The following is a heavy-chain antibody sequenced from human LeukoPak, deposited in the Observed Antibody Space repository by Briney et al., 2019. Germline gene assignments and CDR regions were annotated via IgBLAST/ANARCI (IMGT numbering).Heavy chain of an antibody. V-gene: IGHV4-59*08. CDR1: VGTISDYS. D-gene: IGHD1-26*01. CDR2: IFSSGST. Sequence: LGTLSLTSIVSVGTISDYSCSSLRGRPEEGLEWSGYIFSSGSTTYNASLKSRVTLSVYTSSKQFSLKLRSVTAADTRLYYCAGGTHGTCDSGAFNLWGQGTMVTVSS. CDR3: AGGTHGTCDSGAFNL. J-gene: IGHJ3*01.